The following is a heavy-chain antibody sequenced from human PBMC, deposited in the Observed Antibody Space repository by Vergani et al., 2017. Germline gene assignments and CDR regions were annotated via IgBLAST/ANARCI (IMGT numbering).Heavy chain of an antibody. CDR1: GGSISSGSYY. V-gene: IGHV4-61*02. Sequence: QLQLQESGSGLVKPSQTLSLTCAVSGGSISSGSYYWSWIRQPAGKGLEWIGRIYISGSTNYNPSLKSRVTISVDTSKNQFSLKLSSVTAADTAVYYCARESSEGYCSSTSCRGSYYYYMDVWGKGTTVTVSS. CDR2: IYISGST. J-gene: IGHJ6*03. D-gene: IGHD2-2*01. CDR3: ARESSEGYCSSTSCRGSYYYYMDV.